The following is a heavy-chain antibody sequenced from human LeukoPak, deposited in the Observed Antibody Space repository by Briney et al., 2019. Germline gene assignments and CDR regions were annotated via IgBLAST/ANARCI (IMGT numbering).Heavy chain of an antibody. D-gene: IGHD3-22*01. CDR3: ARGAREEYDSSGYYYGPLDY. Sequence: PGGSLRLSCAASGFTFSDYYMSWIRQAPGKGLEWVSYISSSGSTIYYADSVKGRFTTSRDNAKNSLYLQMNSLRAEDTAVYYCARGAREEYDSSGYYYGPLDYWGQGTLVTVSS. CDR1: GFTFSDYY. CDR2: ISSSGSTI. V-gene: IGHV3-11*04. J-gene: IGHJ4*02.